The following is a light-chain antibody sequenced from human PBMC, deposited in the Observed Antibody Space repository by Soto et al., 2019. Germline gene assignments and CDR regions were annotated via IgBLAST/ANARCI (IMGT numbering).Light chain of an antibody. CDR1: QSVSSSY. J-gene: IGKJ2*01. CDR3: QQYGSSPGT. CDR2: GAS. Sequence: EIGLTQSPGTLSLSPGERATLSCRASQSVSSSYLAWYQQKPGQAPRLLIYGASSRATGRPDRFSGSGSGTDFTLTISRLEPEGFEVYYCQQYGSSPGTFGQATKLEIK. V-gene: IGKV3-20*01.